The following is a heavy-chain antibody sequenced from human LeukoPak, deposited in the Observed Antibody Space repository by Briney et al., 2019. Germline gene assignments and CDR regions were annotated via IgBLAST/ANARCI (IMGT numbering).Heavy chain of an antibody. D-gene: IGHD3-22*01. J-gene: IGHJ4*02. V-gene: IGHV1-8*01. CDR3: ARGPLTYYYDSSGYHVDY. Sequence: ASVKVSCKASGYTFTSYDINWVRQATGQGLEWMGWMNPNSGNTGYAQKFQGRVTMTRNTSIRTAYMELSSLRSEDTAVYYCARGPLTYYYDSSGYHVDYWGQGTLVTVSS. CDR1: GYTFTSYD. CDR2: MNPNSGNT.